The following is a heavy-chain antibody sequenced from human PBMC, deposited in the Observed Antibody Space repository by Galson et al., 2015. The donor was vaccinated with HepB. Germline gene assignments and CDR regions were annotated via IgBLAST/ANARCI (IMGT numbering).Heavy chain of an antibody. CDR2: IIPIFGTA. J-gene: IGHJ6*02. CDR3: AVGYCSSTSCHYYYGMDV. D-gene: IGHD2-2*01. V-gene: IGHV1-69*13. Sequence: SVKVSCKASGGTFSSYAISWVRQAPGQGLEWMGGIIPIFGTANYAQKFQGRVTITADESTSTAYMELSSLRSEDTAVYYCAVGYCSSTSCHYYYGMDVWGQGTTVTVSS. CDR1: GGTFSSYA.